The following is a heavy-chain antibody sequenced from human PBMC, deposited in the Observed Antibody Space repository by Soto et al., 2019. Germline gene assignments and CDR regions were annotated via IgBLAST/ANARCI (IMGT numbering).Heavy chain of an antibody. V-gene: IGHV3-74*01. Sequence: EVQLVESGGGLVQPGGSLRLSCSASGFTFSNYWMHWVRQAPGKGLVWVSRINSDGSTTNYADSVKGRFAISRDNAKNTLYLQMNSLRAEDTAVYYCAKTTVTTFHYYYGMDVWGQGTTVTVSS. D-gene: IGHD4-17*01. J-gene: IGHJ6*02. CDR2: INSDGSTT. CDR3: AKTTVTTFHYYYGMDV. CDR1: GFTFSNYW.